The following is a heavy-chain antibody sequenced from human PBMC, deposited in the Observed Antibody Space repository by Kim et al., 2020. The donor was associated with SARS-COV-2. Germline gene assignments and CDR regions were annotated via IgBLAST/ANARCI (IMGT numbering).Heavy chain of an antibody. D-gene: IGHD5-12*01. J-gene: IGHJ4*02. CDR3: ARGTRRDGYNYNY. V-gene: IGHV1-8*01. Sequence: YAKKFQGRVTMTRNTSISTAYMGLSSLRSEDTAVYYCARGTRRDGYNYNYWGQGTLVTVSS.